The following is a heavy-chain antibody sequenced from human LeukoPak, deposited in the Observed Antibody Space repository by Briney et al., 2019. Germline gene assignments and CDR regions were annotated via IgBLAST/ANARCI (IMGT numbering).Heavy chain of an antibody. Sequence: SQTLSLTCAISGDSFSSNSAAWNWIRQSPSRGLEWLGRTYYRSKWYNDYAVSVKSRITINPDTSKNQFSLQLNSVTPEDTAVYYCARVGYCSSTSCYDNWFDPWGQGTLVTVSS. CDR3: ARVGYCSSTSCYDNWFDP. D-gene: IGHD2-2*01. J-gene: IGHJ5*02. CDR2: TYYRSKWYN. V-gene: IGHV6-1*01. CDR1: GDSFSSNSAA.